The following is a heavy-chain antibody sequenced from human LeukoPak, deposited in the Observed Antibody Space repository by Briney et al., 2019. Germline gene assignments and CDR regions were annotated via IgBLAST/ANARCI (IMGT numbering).Heavy chain of an antibody. J-gene: IGHJ3*02. V-gene: IGHV3-49*04. CDR1: GFTFDESP. CDR2: IRGKAYGGTT. CDR3: TRYFGSGRAFEI. Sequence: GGSLRLSCTASGFTFDESPMSWVRQAPGKGLEWVTFIRGKAYGGTTEYAAPVKGRFTISRDDSKSIAYLQMNSLKTEDTAVYYCTRYFGSGRAFEIWGQGTMVTVSS. D-gene: IGHD3-3*01.